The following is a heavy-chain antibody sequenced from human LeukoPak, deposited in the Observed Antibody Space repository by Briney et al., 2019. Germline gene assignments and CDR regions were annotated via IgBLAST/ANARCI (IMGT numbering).Heavy chain of an antibody. CDR1: GGSISSYY. J-gene: IGHJ4*02. D-gene: IGHD6-19*01. CDR2: IYYSGST. V-gene: IGHV4-59*12. CDR3: ARASGWQGDY. Sequence: SETLSLTCTVSGGSISSYYWSWIRQPPGTGLEWIGYIYYSGSTNYNPSLTSRVTISVDTSKNQFSLKLSSVTAADTAVYYCARASGWQGDYWGQGTLVTVSS.